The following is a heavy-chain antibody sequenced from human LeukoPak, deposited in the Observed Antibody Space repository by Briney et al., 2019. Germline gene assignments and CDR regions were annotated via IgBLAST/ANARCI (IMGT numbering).Heavy chain of an antibody. V-gene: IGHV3-23*01. D-gene: IGHD2-15*01. J-gene: IGHJ3*02. Sequence: GGALRLSCAASGFSFSCYAMSLVRPAPGEGVELVSAISGSGGSTYYADSVKGRFTISRDNSKNTLYLQMNRLRAEDTAVYYCAKPEGEVVTPYDAFDIWGQGTMVTVSS. CDR3: AKPEGEVVTPYDAFDI. CDR2: ISGSGGST. CDR1: GFSFSCYA.